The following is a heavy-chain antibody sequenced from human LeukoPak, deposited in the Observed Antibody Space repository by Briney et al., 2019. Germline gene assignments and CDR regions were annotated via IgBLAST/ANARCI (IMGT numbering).Heavy chain of an antibody. CDR1: GGSISSGSYY. CDR2: IYYSGST. D-gene: IGHD1-26*01. J-gene: IGHJ4*02. Sequence: SETLSLTCTVSGGSISSGSYYWSWIRQPAGKGLEWIGYIYYSGSTNYNPSLKSRVTISVDTSKNQFSLKLSSVTAADTAVYYCARGSGSYYFDYWGQGTLVTVSS. CDR3: ARGSGSYYFDY. V-gene: IGHV4-61*10.